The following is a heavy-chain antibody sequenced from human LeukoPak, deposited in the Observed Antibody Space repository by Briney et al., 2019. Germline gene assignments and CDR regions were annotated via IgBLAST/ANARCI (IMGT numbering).Heavy chain of an antibody. Sequence: SGTLSLTCAVSGGSISSNNWWSWVRQPPGKGLEWIGEIFHSGSTNYNPSLKSRVTISVDKSKNQFSLKLNSVTAADTAVYYCASGRLRSAEYYWGQGTLVTVSS. CDR2: IFHSGST. CDR3: ASGRLRSAEYY. J-gene: IGHJ4*02. D-gene: IGHD4-17*01. V-gene: IGHV4-4*02. CDR1: GGSISSNNW.